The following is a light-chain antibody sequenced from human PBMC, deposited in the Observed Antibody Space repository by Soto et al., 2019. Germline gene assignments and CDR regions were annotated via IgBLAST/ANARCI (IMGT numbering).Light chain of an antibody. Sequence: DIVMTQSPLSLPVTLGQPASISCRSSQSLVHSDGNTYLNWFQQRPGQSPRRLIYRVSNRDSGVPDRFSGSGSATDFTLKISRVEAEDVGVYYCMQGTYRRTFGQETKVEIK. CDR2: RVS. CDR3: MQGTYRRT. V-gene: IGKV2-30*02. CDR1: QSLVHSDGNTY. J-gene: IGKJ1*01.